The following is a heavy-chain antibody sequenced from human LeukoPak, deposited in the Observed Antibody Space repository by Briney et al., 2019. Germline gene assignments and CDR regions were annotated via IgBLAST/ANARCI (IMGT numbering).Heavy chain of an antibody. CDR3: ARARHSGSPLRYYFDY. J-gene: IGHJ4*02. CDR1: GGTFGSYA. D-gene: IGHD1-26*01. CDR2: IIPILGIA. V-gene: IGHV1-69*04. Sequence: SVKVSCKASGGTFGSYAISWVRQAPGQGLEWMGRIIPILGIANYAQKFQGRVTITADKSTSTAYMELSSLRSEDTAVYYCARARHSGSPLRYYFDYWGQGTLVTVSS.